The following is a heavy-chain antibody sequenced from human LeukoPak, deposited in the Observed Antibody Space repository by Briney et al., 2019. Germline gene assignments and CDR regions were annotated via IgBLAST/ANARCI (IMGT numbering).Heavy chain of an antibody. CDR1: GFPFSSYW. J-gene: IGHJ4*02. V-gene: IGHV3-7*04. D-gene: IGHD5-24*01. CDR2: IKQDGSKK. CDR3: TRVGYIDEGIDY. Sequence: GGSLRLTCVASGFPFSSYWMTWVRQAPGKGLEWVANIKQDGSKKSYVDSVKGRFTISRDNAKNSLYLQMNSLRAEDTAIYYCTRVGYIDEGIDYWGQGTLVTVSS.